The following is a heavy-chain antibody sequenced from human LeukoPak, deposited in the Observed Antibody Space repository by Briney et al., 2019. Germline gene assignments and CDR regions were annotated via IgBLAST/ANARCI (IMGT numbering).Heavy chain of an antibody. J-gene: IGHJ4*02. CDR2: ISYDGSNK. D-gene: IGHD3-22*01. Sequence: PGGSLRLSCAASGFTFSSYAMHWVRQAPGKGLEWVAVISYDGSNKYYADSVKGRFTISRGNSKNTLYLQMNSLRAEDTAVYYCARPYDSSGYYPRTYFDYWGQGTLVTVSS. CDR3: ARPYDSSGYYPRTYFDY. CDR1: GFTFSSYA. V-gene: IGHV3-30*04.